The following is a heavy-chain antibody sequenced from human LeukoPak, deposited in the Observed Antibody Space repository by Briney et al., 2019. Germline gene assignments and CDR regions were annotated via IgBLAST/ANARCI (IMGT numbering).Heavy chain of an antibody. D-gene: IGHD3-9*01. J-gene: IGHJ5*02. Sequence: GGSLRLSCAASGLPFNSYSMKWVRQPPGRGGEGVSSISSSSSYIYYADSVKGRFTISRDNAKNSLYLQMNSLRAEDTAVYYCAIIWEWDYDILSGYSWGQGTLVTVSS. CDR3: AIIWEWDYDILSGYS. CDR1: GLPFNSYS. CDR2: ISSSSSYI. V-gene: IGHV3-21*01.